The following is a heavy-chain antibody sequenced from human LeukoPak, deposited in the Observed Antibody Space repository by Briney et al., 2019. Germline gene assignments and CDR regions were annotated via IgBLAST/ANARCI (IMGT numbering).Heavy chain of an antibody. J-gene: IGHJ4*02. CDR2: IYHSGST. V-gene: IGHV4-4*02. Sequence: SETLSLTCTVSGGSISSSNWWSWVRQPPGKGLEWIGEIYHSGSTNYNPSLKSRVTISVDKSKNQFSLKLSSVTAADTAVYYCARALVVPAVTFDYWGQGTLVTVSS. D-gene: IGHD2-2*01. CDR1: GGSISSSNW. CDR3: ARALVVPAVTFDY.